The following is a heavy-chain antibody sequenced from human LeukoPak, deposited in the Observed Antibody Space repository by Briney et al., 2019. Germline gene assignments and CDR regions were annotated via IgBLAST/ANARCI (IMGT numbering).Heavy chain of an antibody. V-gene: IGHV4-34*01. Sequence: SETLSLTCAVYGGSFSGYYWSWIRQPPGKGLEWIGEVNTGTSNSNPSLKSRVTISLDVSKNQFSLELASVTVADTAVYYCARIGAYYYYDYMDVXAKG. CDR2: VNTGTS. CDR3: ARIGAYYYYDYMDV. CDR1: GGSFSGYY. D-gene: IGHD1-26*01. J-gene: IGHJ6*03.